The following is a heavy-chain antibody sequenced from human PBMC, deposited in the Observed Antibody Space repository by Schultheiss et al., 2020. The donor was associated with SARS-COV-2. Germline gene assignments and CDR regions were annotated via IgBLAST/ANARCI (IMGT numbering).Heavy chain of an antibody. CDR3: ARRWQVPAAWEGGFDY. V-gene: IGHV3-33*08. Sequence: GGSLRLSCAASGFTFSSYGMHWVRQAPGKGLEWVAVIWYDGSNKYYADSVKGRFTISRDNSKNTLYLQMNSLRAEDTAVYYCARRWQVPAAWEGGFDYWGQGTLVTVSS. D-gene: IGHD2-2*01. J-gene: IGHJ4*02. CDR2: IWYDGSNK. CDR1: GFTFSSYG.